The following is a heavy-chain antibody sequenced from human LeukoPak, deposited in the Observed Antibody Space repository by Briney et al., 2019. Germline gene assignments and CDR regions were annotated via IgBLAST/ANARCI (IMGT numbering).Heavy chain of an antibody. J-gene: IGHJ4*02. V-gene: IGHV3-30*04. CDR2: ISYDGSNK. CDR1: GFTFSSYA. CDR3: AKAMITFGGVMVQPDY. D-gene: IGHD3-16*02. Sequence: PGGSLRLSCAASGFTFSSYAMHWVRQAPGKGLEWVAVISYDGSNKYYADSVKGRFTISRDNSKNTLYLQMNSLRAEDTAVYYCAKAMITFGGVMVQPDYWGQGTLVTVSS.